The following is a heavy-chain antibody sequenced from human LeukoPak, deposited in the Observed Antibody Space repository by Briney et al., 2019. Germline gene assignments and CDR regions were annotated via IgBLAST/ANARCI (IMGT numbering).Heavy chain of an antibody. CDR2: IIPIFGTA. V-gene: IGHV1-69*06. J-gene: IGHJ5*02. CDR1: GGTFSSYA. CDR3: AREAVTRYCSGGSCSWFDP. D-gene: IGHD2-15*01. Sequence: ASVKVSCKASGGTFSSYAISWVRQAPGQGLEWMGGIIPIFGTANYAQKFQGRVTITADKSTSTAYMELSSLRSEDTAVYYCAREAVTRYCSGGSCSWFDPWGQGTLVTVSS.